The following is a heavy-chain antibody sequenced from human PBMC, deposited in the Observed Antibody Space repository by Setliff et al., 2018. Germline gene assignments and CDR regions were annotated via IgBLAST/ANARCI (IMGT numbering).Heavy chain of an antibody. Sequence: SETLSLTCTVSGGSISSYYWSWIRQPPGKGLEWIAYIYYSGXTNYNPSLKSRVTISVDTSKNQFSLKLSSVTAADTAVYYCAREWGSSSWSSPRYYYYGMDVWGQGTTVTVSS. J-gene: IGHJ6*02. D-gene: IGHD6-13*01. V-gene: IGHV4-59*01. CDR3: AREWGSSSWSSPRYYYYGMDV. CDR1: GGSISSYY. CDR2: IYYSGXT.